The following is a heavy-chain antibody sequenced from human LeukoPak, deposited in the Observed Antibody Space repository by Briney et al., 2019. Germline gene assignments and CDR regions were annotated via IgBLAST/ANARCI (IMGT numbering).Heavy chain of an antibody. CDR3: ARHGSGGSSYTYFDS. V-gene: IGHV4-59*08. D-gene: IGHD2-15*01. Sequence: SETLSVTCTVSGGSISSYYWNWLRQPPGNGLEWIGYIYYNGATNYSPSLKSRVTISVDTSKNQFSLKLSSVTAADTAVYYCARHGSGGSSYTYFDSWGQGTLVTVSS. J-gene: IGHJ4*02. CDR1: GGSISSYY. CDR2: IYYNGAT.